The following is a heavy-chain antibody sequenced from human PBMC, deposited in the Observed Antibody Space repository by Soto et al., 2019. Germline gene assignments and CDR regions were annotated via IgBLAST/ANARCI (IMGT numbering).Heavy chain of an antibody. D-gene: IGHD2-2*01. V-gene: IGHV3-21*01. CDR1: GFTFSSYS. CDR2: ISSSSSYI. CDR3: ARGVVPADMHYYYYMDV. Sequence: PGGSLRLSCAASGFTFSSYSMNWVRQAPGKGLEWVSSISSSSSYIYYADSVKGRFTISRDNAKNSLYLQMNSLRAEDTAVYYCARGVVPADMHYYYYMDVWGKGTTVTVSS. J-gene: IGHJ6*03.